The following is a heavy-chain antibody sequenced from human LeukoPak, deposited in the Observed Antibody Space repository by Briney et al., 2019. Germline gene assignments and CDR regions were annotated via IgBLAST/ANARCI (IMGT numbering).Heavy chain of an antibody. CDR2: ISSGSTYI. CDR3: ASAGHYYDSTGYSFDY. J-gene: IGHJ4*02. Sequence: GSLRLSCAASGFTFSTYSMNWVRQAPGKGLEWVSSISSGSTYIYYADSVKGRFTISRDNAKNSLYLQMNSLRAEDTAVYYCASAGHYYDSTGYSFDYWGQGTLVTVSS. D-gene: IGHD3-22*01. CDR1: GFTFSTYS. V-gene: IGHV3-21*01.